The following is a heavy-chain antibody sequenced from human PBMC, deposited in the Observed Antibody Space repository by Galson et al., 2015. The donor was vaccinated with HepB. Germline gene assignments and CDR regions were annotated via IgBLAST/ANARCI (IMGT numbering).Heavy chain of an antibody. J-gene: IGHJ5*02. CDR3: ARRGDNYEWFDP. V-gene: IGHV5-51*01. CDR1: GYSFTNNW. CDR2: IHPGDSDT. D-gene: IGHD5-18*01. Sequence: QSGAEVKKPGDSLKISCKGSGYSFTNNWIGWVRQMPGKGLEWMGIIHPGDSDTRYNPSFRGQVTISADKSINTAYLQWDSLKASDTAMYYCARRGDNYEWFDPWGQGTLVTVSS.